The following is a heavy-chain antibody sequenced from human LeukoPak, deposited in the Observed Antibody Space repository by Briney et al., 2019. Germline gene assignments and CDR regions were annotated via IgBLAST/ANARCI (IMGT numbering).Heavy chain of an antibody. V-gene: IGHV3-43*02. CDR1: GXTFDDYA. CDR2: ISGDGGST. J-gene: IGHJ4*02. D-gene: IGHD2-15*01. CDR3: AKDISYGRVDYFDY. Sequence: GGSLRLSCAASGXTFDDYAMHWVRQAPGKGLEWVSLISGDGGSTYYADPVKGRFTISRDNSKNSLYLQMNSLRTEDTALFYCAKDISYGRVDYFDYWGQGTLVTVSS.